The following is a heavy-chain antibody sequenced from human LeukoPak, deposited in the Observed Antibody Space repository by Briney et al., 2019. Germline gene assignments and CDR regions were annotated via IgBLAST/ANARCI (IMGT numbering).Heavy chain of an antibody. Sequence: GASVKVSCKASGYTFTSYYMHWVRQAPGQGLEWMGIINPSGGSTTYAQKFQGRVTITADESTSTAYMELSSLRSEDTAVYYCARPIKLGYCSSTSCYARFDYWGQGTLVTVSS. V-gene: IGHV1-46*01. CDR1: GYTFTSYY. J-gene: IGHJ4*02. D-gene: IGHD2-2*01. CDR2: INPSGGST. CDR3: ARPIKLGYCSSTSCYARFDY.